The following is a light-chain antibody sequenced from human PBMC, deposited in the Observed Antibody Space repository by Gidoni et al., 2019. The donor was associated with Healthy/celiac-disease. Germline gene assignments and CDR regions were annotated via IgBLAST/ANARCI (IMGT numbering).Light chain of an antibody. J-gene: IGLJ2*01. CDR3: QVWDSSSDHPGV. Sequence: SYVLTQPPSVSVAPGKTARMTCGGNNIGSKSVHWYQQKPGQATGLVVYDDSDRPSGIPERFSGSNSGNTATLTISRVEAGDEADYYCQVWDSSSDHPGVFGGGTKLTVL. CDR2: DDS. V-gene: IGLV3-21*03. CDR1: NIGSKS.